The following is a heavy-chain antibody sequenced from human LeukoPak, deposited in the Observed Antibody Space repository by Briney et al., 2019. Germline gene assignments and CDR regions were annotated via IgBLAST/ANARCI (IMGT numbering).Heavy chain of an antibody. CDR2: ISSSSSTI. CDR1: GFTFSSYS. CDR3: ARARVTSIAAADYLDY. V-gene: IGHV3-48*01. Sequence: GGSLRLSCAASGFTFSSYSMNWVRQAPGKGLEWVSYISSSSSTIYYADSVKGRFTISRDTAKKSLFLQMNSLRAEDTAVYYCARARVTSIAAADYLDYWGQGTLVTVSS. D-gene: IGHD6-13*01. J-gene: IGHJ4*02.